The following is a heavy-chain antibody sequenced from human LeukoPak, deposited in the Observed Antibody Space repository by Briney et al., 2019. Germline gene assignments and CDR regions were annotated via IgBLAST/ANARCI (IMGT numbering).Heavy chain of an antibody. V-gene: IGHV4-61*01. CDR2: IYYSGST. CDR1: GGSIRNYNNY. J-gene: IGHJ3*02. D-gene: IGHD2-2*01. Sequence: SETLSLTCIVSGGSIRNYNNYWGWIRQPPGKGLEWIGYIYYSGSTNYNPSLKSRVTISVDTSKNQFSLKLSSVTAADTAVYYCARDGGYCSSTSCPGAFDIWGQGTMVTVSS. CDR3: ARDGGYCSSTSCPGAFDI.